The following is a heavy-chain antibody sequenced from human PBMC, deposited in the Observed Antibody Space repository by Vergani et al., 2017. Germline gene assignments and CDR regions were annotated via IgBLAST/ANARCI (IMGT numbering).Heavy chain of an antibody. D-gene: IGHD3/OR15-3a*01. CDR3: ARGETRTDWFDP. CDR1: GFSLQRGSFY. Sequence: QVQLPESGPGLVKPSETLSLICSVSGFSLQRGSFYWTWLRQTAERRLEWMGRVYPSGTTNYNPSLNGRVTIFVDKSKNLLSLRLDSVTAADTAVYYCARGETRTDWFDPWGQGTLVTVSS. J-gene: IGHJ5*02. V-gene: IGHV4-61*02. CDR2: VYPSGTT.